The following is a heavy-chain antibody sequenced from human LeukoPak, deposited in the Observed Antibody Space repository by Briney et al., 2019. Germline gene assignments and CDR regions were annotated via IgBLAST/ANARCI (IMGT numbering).Heavy chain of an antibody. CDR3: ASSPPYYGDSTTKENY. V-gene: IGHV4-39*07. CDR1: GASINSDTYY. CDR2: HSHSGSA. D-gene: IGHD4-17*01. J-gene: IGHJ4*02. Sequence: SETLSLTCTVSGASINSDTYYWGWIRQPPGKGLEWIGTHSHSGSAYYNPSLKSRVTISVDTSKNQFSLKLSSVTAADTAVYYCASSPPYYGDSTTKENYWGQGTLVTVSS.